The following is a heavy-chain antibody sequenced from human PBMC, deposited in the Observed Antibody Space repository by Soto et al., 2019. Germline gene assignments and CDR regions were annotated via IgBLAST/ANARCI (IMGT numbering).Heavy chain of an antibody. CDR2: IYYSGST. Sequence: PSETLSLTCPVSGGSISSGGYYWSWIRQHPGKGLEWIGYIYYSGSTYYNPSLKSRVTISVDTSKNQFSLKLSSVTAADTAVYYCARATPPDFWSGYYTGGLPNYYYYYMDVWGKGTTVTVPS. CDR3: ARATPPDFWSGYYTGGLPNYYYYYMDV. J-gene: IGHJ6*03. D-gene: IGHD3-3*01. V-gene: IGHV4-31*03. CDR1: GGSISSGGYY.